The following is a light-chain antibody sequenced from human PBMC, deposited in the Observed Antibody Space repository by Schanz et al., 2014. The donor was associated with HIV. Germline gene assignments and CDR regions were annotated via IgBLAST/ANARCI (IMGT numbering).Light chain of an antibody. CDR1: QSISTF. Sequence: DVQMTQSPSSLSASVGDRVTITCRASQSISTFLNWYQQKPGKAPKLLIHAASSLQSGVPSRFSGSGSGTEFTLTISSLQPDDFATYYCQQSSEYPLTFGGGTKVE. CDR3: QQSSEYPLT. V-gene: IGKV1-39*01. J-gene: IGKJ4*01. CDR2: AAS.